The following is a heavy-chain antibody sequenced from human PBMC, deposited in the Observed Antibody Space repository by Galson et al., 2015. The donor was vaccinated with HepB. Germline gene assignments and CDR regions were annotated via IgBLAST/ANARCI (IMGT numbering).Heavy chain of an antibody. Sequence: SVKVSCKASGYTFTSYAMNWVRQAPGQGLEWMGWINTNSGNPTYAQGFTGRFVFSLDTSVSTAYLQISSLKAEDTAVYYCARAGRAPDFWSGSLGLMDVWGKGTTVTVSS. CDR1: GYTFTSYA. J-gene: IGHJ6*04. D-gene: IGHD3-3*01. CDR2: INTNSGNP. CDR3: ARAGRAPDFWSGSLGLMDV. V-gene: IGHV7-4-1*02.